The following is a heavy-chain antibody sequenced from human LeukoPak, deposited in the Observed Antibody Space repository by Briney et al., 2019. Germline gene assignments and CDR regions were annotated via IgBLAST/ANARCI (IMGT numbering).Heavy chain of an antibody. V-gene: IGHV3-30-3*01. Sequence: GGSLRLSCAASGFTFSSYAMHWVRQAPGKGLEWVAVISYDGSNKYYADSVKGRFTISRDNPKNTLYLQMNSLRAEDTAVYYCASIGGYYSYYFDYWGQGTLVTVSS. D-gene: IGHD3-22*01. CDR1: GFTFSSYA. J-gene: IGHJ4*02. CDR2: ISYDGSNK. CDR3: ASIGGYYSYYFDY.